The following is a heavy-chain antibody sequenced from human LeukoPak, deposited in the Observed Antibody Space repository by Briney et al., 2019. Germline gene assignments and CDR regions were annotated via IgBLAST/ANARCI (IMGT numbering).Heavy chain of an antibody. J-gene: IGHJ4*02. CDR2: IYPGDSDT. V-gene: IGHV5-51*01. CDR1: GYSFTSYW. D-gene: IGHD5-24*01. CDR3: ARHHRMSTTSPFAY. Sequence: GESLKISCKGSGYSFTSYWIGWVRQMPGKGLEWVGSIYPGDSDTRYSPSFHGQVTLSADKPISTAYLQWSSLKASDTAMYYCARHHRMSTTSPFAYWGQGTLVTVSS.